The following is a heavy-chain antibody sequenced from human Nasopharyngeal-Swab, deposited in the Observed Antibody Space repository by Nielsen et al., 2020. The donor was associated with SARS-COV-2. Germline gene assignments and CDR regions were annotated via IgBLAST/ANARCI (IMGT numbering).Heavy chain of an antibody. V-gene: IGHV3-33*01. D-gene: IGHD3-3*01. CDR3: ARDSRRITIFGVARVYYGMDV. CDR1: GFTFSSYG. Sequence: SPNTSRAASGFTFSSYGMHWVRQAPGKGLEWVAVIWYDGSNKYYADSVKGRFTISRDNSKNTLYLQRNSLRAEDTAVYYCARDSRRITIFGVARVYYGMDVWGQGTTVTVSS. J-gene: IGHJ6*02. CDR2: IWYDGSNK.